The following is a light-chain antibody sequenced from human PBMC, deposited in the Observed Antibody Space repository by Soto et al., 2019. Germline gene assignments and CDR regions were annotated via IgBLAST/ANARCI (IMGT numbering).Light chain of an antibody. CDR2: GAS. CDR1: QSGSSNY. J-gene: IGKJ1*01. CDR3: QQYGSSPPT. Sequence: EIVLTQSPGTLSLSPGERATLSCRASQSGSSNYLAWYQRKPGQAPRLLMYGASRRATGIPDRFSGSGSGIDFTLTISRLEPVDFAVYYCQQYGSSPPTFGQGTQVEIK. V-gene: IGKV3-20*01.